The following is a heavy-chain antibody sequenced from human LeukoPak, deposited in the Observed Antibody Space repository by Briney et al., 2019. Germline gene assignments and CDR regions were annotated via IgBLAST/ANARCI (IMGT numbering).Heavy chain of an antibody. J-gene: IGHJ3*02. CDR1: GFTFSSYS. CDR2: ISSSSSYI. D-gene: IGHD1-26*01. CDR3: ARSGDVGAFDI. V-gene: IGHV3-21*01. Sequence: PGGSLRLSXAASGFTFSSYSMNWVRQAPVKGLEWVSSISSSSSYIYYADSVKGRFTISRDNAKNSLYLQMNSLRAEDTAVYYCARSGDVGAFDIWGQGTMVTVSS.